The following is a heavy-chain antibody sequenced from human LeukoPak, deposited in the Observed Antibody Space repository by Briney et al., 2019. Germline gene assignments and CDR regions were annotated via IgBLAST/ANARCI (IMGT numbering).Heavy chain of an antibody. CDR2: IYYSGST. CDR1: GFTFSNYA. CDR3: ARVNGVRVGYSYGYTFDY. D-gene: IGHD5-18*01. J-gene: IGHJ4*02. Sequence: GSLRLSCAASGFTFSNYALSWVRQTPGKGLEWIGYIYYSGSTNYNPSLKSRVTISVATSKNQFSLKLSSVTAADTAVYYCARVNGVRVGYSYGYTFDYWGQGTLVTVSS. V-gene: IGHV4-59*08.